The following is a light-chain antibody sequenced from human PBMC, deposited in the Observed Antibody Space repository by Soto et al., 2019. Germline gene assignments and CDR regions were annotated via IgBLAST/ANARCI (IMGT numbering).Light chain of an antibody. V-gene: IGKV1-5*03. CDR1: QSIDTW. J-gene: IGKJ1*01. Sequence: DIQMTQSPCTLSASVGDRVTITCRASQSIDTWLAWHQQKPGQAPKLLISKASSLESGVPSRFSGSGSGTEFTLTISSLQPDDSATYYCQQYNSYRAFGQGTKVDIK. CDR3: QQYNSYRA. CDR2: KAS.